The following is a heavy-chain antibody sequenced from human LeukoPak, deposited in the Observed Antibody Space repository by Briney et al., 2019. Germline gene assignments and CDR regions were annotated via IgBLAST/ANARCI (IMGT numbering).Heavy chain of an antibody. Sequence: ASVKVSCKVSGYTLTELSMHWVRQAPGKGLEWMGGFDPEDGETIYAQKFQGRVTMTEDTSTDTAYMELSSLRSEDTAVYYCATERRPPPRLTYYDFLVPFDYWGQGTLVTVSS. CDR2: FDPEDGET. V-gene: IGHV1-24*01. D-gene: IGHD3-3*01. J-gene: IGHJ4*02. CDR3: ATERRPPPRLTYYDFLVPFDY. CDR1: GYTLTELS.